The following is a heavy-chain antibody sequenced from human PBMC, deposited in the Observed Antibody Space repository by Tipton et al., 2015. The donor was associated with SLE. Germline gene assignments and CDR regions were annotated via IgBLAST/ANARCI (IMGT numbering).Heavy chain of an antibody. CDR2: IYYNGRT. D-gene: IGHD2-2*02. J-gene: IGHJ4*02. V-gene: IGHV4-39*01. CDR1: GDSINSNSNY. Sequence: GLVKPSETLSLTCIVSGDSINSNSNYWGWIRQPPGKGLEWIGTIYYNGRTSYNPSLKSRLTISVDTSKNQFSLQLSSVTAADTAVYYCSRGGEHGLYSHFDYWGQGTLVIVSS. CDR3: SRGGEHGLYSHFDY.